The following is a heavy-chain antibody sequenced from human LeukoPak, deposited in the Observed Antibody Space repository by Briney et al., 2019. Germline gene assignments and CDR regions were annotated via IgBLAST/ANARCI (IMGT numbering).Heavy chain of an antibody. D-gene: IGHD2-2*02. CDR1: GYSISSGYY. CDR3: ASRDIVVVPAAIRTPHFDY. CDR2: IYYSGST. V-gene: IGHV4-38-2*01. Sequence: NPSETLSLTCAVSGYSISSGYYWGWIRQPPGKGLEWIGSIYYSGSTYYNPSLKSRVTISVDTSKNQFSLKLSSVTAADTAVYYCASRDIVVVPAAIRTPHFDYWGQGTLVTVSS. J-gene: IGHJ4*02.